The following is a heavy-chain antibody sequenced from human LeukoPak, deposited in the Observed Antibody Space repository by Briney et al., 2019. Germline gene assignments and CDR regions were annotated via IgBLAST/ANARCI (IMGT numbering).Heavy chain of an antibody. CDR2: ISASGSNT. D-gene: IGHD6-19*01. V-gene: IGHV3-23*01. J-gene: IGHJ4*02. CDR3: AKDSVRSGGWFYFDN. Sequence: MGWVRQAPGKGLEWVSGISASGSNTFYADSVKSRFTISRDNSKNTLYLQMSSLRAEDTAIYYCAKDSVRSGGWFYFDNWGQGTLVSVS.